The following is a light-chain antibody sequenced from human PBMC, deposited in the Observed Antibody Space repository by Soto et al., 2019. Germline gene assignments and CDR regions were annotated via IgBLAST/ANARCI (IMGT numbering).Light chain of an antibody. CDR3: QPYYSTLFT. CDR2: WAS. V-gene: IGKV4-1*01. CDR1: QSVLYSSNNKNY. J-gene: IGKJ3*01. Sequence: DIVMTQSPDSLAVSLGERATINCKSSQSVLYSSNNKNYLAWYQQKPGQPPKLLIYWASTRESGVPDRFSVSGSGTDFTLTISSLQAEDVAVYYCQPYYSTLFTFGPGTKVDIK.